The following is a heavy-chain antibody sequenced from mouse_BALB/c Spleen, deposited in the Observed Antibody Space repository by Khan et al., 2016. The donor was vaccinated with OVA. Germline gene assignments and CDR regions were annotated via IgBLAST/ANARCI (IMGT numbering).Heavy chain of an antibody. Sequence: EVQLQQSGPELVKPGASVKMSCKASGYTFTSYVMHWVKQKPGQGLEWIGYISPNNDGSKYNEKFRSKATLTSDKSSSTAYMELSSLTSEDSAVYYCWRSLYYDGSAYEGFAYWGQGTLVTVSA. V-gene: IGHV1S136*01. D-gene: IGHD1-1*01. CDR2: ISPNNDGS. J-gene: IGHJ3*01. CDR3: WRSLYYDGSAYEGFAY. CDR1: GYTFTSYV.